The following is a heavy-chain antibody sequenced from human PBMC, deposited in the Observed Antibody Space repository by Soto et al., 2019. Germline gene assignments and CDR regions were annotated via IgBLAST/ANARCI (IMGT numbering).Heavy chain of an antibody. D-gene: IGHD4-17*01. CDR2: ISGSGGST. V-gene: IGHV3-23*01. CDR1: GFSFSSYA. J-gene: IGHJ4*02. CDR3: AKEYGRLDY. Sequence: GRSLRLSCAACGFSFSSYAMSWVRQAPGKGLEWVSAISGSGGSTYYADSVKGRFTISRDNAKNSLDLQMNSLRAEDTAVYYCAKEYGRLDYWGQGTLVTVSS.